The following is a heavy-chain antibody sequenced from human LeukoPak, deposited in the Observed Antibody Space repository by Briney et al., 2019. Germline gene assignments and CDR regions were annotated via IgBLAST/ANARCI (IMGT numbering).Heavy chain of an antibody. Sequence: ASVKVSCKASGYTFTASYIHWVRQAPGQGLAWMGWINPNSGGTSCAQKFQGRVTMTRDTSISTAYMELSWLRSDDTAVYYCAKPADSSGLDYWGQGTLVTVSS. V-gene: IGHV1-2*02. D-gene: IGHD3-22*01. CDR1: GYTFTASY. CDR2: INPNSGGT. J-gene: IGHJ4*02. CDR3: AKPADSSGLDY.